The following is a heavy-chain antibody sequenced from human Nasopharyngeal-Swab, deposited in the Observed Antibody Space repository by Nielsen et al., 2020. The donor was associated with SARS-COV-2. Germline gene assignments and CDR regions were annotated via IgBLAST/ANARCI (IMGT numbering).Heavy chain of an antibody. CDR2: IYYSGST. Sequence: RQAPGKGLEWIGYIYYSGSTNYNPSLKSRVTISVDTSKNQFSLKPSSVTAADTAVYYCARAHIVVVPAHNWFDPWGQGTLVTVSS. J-gene: IGHJ5*02. D-gene: IGHD2-2*01. CDR3: ARAHIVVVPAHNWFDP. V-gene: IGHV4-59*01.